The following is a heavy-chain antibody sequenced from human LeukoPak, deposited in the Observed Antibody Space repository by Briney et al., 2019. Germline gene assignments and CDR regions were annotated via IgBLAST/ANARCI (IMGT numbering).Heavy chain of an antibody. J-gene: IGHJ2*01. D-gene: IGHD2/OR15-2a*01. CDR3: ARNVSGQSFDI. Sequence: GGSLRLSCAASGFTFSSYAMNWVRQAPGKGLECISAISGSGDSTHYADSVKGRFTISRENSKNTVDLQMNTLRAEDTAVYYCARNVSGQSFDIWGRGTLVTVSS. CDR2: ISGSGDST. CDR1: GFTFSSYA. V-gene: IGHV3-23*01.